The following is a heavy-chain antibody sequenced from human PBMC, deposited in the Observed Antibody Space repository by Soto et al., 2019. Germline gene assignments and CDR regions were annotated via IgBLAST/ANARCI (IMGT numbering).Heavy chain of an antibody. CDR1: GFIFSSYA. CDR3: AKGVCSGGSCQPDY. CDR2: ISGSDGST. V-gene: IGHV3-23*01. J-gene: IGHJ4*02. Sequence: EVLLLESGGGLVQPGGSLRLSCAASGFIFSSYAMSWVRQAPGKGLEWVSGISGSDGSTYYADSVKGRFTISRDNSKNTLYLQMNSLRAEDTAVYYCAKGVCSGGSCQPDYWGQGTLVTVSS. D-gene: IGHD2-15*01.